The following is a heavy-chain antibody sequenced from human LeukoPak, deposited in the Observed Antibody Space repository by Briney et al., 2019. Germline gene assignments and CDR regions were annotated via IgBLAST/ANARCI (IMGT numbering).Heavy chain of an antibody. D-gene: IGHD6-19*01. CDR1: GGTFSSYA. Sequence: SVKVSCKASGGTFSSYAIRWVRQAPGQGLEWMGRIIPILGIANYAQKFQGRVTITADKSTSTAYMELSSLRSEDTAVYYCARVGIAVAGPLGWGQGTLVTVSS. J-gene: IGHJ4*02. CDR2: IIPILGIA. V-gene: IGHV1-69*04. CDR3: ARVGIAVAGPLG.